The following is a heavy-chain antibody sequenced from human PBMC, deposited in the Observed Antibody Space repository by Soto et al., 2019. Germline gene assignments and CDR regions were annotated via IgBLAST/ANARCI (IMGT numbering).Heavy chain of an antibody. CDR1: GFTFSSYW. J-gene: IGHJ6*03. V-gene: IGHV3-74*01. CDR3: ARVGGYSGYVRYYYMDV. D-gene: IGHD5-12*01. Sequence: EVQLVESGGGLVQPGGSLRLSCAASGFTFSSYWMHWVRQAPGKGPVWVSRINSDGSSTSYADSVKGRFTISRDNAKNTLYLQMNSLRAEDTAVYYCARVGGYSGYVRYYYMDVWGKGTTVTVSS. CDR2: INSDGSST.